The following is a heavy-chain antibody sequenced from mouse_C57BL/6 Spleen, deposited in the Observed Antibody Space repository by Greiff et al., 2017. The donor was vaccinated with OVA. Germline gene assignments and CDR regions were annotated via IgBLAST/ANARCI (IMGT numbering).Heavy chain of an antibody. CDR3: ARAGTSFDY. Sequence: QVHVKQSGAELARPGASVKLSCKASGYTFTSYGISWVKQRTGQGLEWIGEIYPRSGNTYYNEKFKGKATLTADKYSSTAYMGLRSLTSEDAAVYFGARAGTSFDYWGQGTTLTVSS. V-gene: IGHV1-81*01. CDR2: IYPRSGNT. D-gene: IGHD4-1*01. J-gene: IGHJ2*01. CDR1: GYTFTSYG.